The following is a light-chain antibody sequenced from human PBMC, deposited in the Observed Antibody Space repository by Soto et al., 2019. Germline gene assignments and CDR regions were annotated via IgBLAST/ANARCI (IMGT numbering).Light chain of an antibody. J-gene: IGKJ5*01. CDR1: QSVSSY. CDR3: QQRSNWPPSIT. CDR2: DAS. V-gene: IGKV3-11*01. Sequence: EIMLTQSPATLSLSPGERATLSCRASQSVSSYLAWYQQKPGQAPRLLIYDASNRATGIPARFSGSGSGTDFTLTISSLEPEDFAVYYCQQRSNWPPSITCGQGTRLEIK.